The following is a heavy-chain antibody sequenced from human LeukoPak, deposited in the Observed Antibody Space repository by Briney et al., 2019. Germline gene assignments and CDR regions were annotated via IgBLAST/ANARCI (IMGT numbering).Heavy chain of an antibody. CDR2: IYYSGST. V-gene: IGHV4-61*05. Sequence: SETLSLTCTVSGGSISTTNYYWGWIRQSPGKGLEWIGYIYYSGSTNYNPSLKSRVTISVDTSKNQISLKLTSVTAADTAVYYCARLQATVSIRSYFDYWGQGTLVTVSS. D-gene: IGHD4-17*01. J-gene: IGHJ4*02. CDR1: GGSISTTNYY. CDR3: ARLQATVSIRSYFDY.